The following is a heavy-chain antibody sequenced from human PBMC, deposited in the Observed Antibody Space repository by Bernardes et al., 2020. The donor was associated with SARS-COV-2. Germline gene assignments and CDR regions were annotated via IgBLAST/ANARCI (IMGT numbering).Heavy chain of an antibody. D-gene: IGHD3-16*02. Sequence: ASVKVSCKVSGYTLTELSMHWVRQAPGKGLEWMGGFDPEDGETIYAQKLQGRVTMTEDTSTDTAYMELSSLRSEDTAVYYCATLLRLGELSLGEFDYWGQGTLVTVSS. CDR2: FDPEDGET. CDR3: ATLLRLGELSLGEFDY. J-gene: IGHJ4*02. CDR1: GYTLTELS. V-gene: IGHV1-24*01.